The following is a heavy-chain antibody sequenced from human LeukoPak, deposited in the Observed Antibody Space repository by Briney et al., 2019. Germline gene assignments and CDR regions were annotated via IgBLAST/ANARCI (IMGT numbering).Heavy chain of an antibody. Sequence: SETLSLTCTVSGGSISSYYWSWLRQPPGKGLEWIGYIYYSGSTNYNPSLKSRVTISVDTSKNQFSLKLSSVTAADTAVYYCARVCGGDCYDAFDIWGQGTMVTVSS. CDR1: GGSISSYY. V-gene: IGHV4-59*01. J-gene: IGHJ3*02. CDR3: ARVCGGDCYDAFDI. CDR2: IYYSGST. D-gene: IGHD2-21*02.